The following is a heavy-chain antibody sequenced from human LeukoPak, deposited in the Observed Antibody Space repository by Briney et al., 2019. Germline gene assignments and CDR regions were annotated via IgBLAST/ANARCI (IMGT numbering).Heavy chain of an antibody. CDR3: ARGAATIHY. D-gene: IGHD5-12*01. Sequence: GGSLRLSCAASGFTFSSYEMNWVRQAPGKGLEWVSYISSSGSTIYYADSVKGRFTISRDNAKNSLYPQMNSLRAEDTAVYYCARGAATIHYWGQGTLVTVSS. J-gene: IGHJ4*02. V-gene: IGHV3-48*03. CDR2: ISSSGSTI. CDR1: GFTFSSYE.